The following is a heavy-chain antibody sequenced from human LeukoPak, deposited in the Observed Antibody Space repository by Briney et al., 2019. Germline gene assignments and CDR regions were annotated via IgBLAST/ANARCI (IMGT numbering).Heavy chain of an antibody. V-gene: IGHV5-51*01. CDR3: ARHLSPDGFDI. D-gene: IGHD2/OR15-2a*01. J-gene: IGHJ3*02. CDR2: TYPGDSDT. Sequence: GESLKISCQGSGYRFTNYWIGWVRQMPGKGLEWMGMTYPGDSDTRYSPSFQGQVTISADKSISTAYLQWSSLKASDTAMYYCARHLSPDGFDIWGQGTMVTVSS. CDR1: GYRFTNYW.